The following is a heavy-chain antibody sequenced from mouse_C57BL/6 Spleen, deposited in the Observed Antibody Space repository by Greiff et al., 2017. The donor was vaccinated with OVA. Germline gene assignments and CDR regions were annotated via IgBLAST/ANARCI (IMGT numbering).Heavy chain of an antibody. CDR3: ARESDGYSYYAMDY. Sequence: EVKLMESGPGLVKPSQSLYLTCSVTGYSITSGYYWNWIRQLPGNQLEWVGYISYDGSNNYNQSLKNRISITRDKSKNKFFMKLNAVTTEDTATYSGARESDGYSYYAMDYWGPGTSVTVSS. CDR2: ISYDGSN. V-gene: IGHV3-6*01. D-gene: IGHD2-3*01. J-gene: IGHJ4*01. CDR1: GYSITSGYY.